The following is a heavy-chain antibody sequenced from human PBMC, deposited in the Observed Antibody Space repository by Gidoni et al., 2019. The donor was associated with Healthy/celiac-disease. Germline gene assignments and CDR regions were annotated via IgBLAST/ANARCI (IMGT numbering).Heavy chain of an antibody. CDR2: ISYDGSNK. D-gene: IGHD6-6*01. Sequence: QVQLVESGGGVVQPGRSLRLSCAASGFTFSSYGMHWVRQAPGKGLEWVAVISYDGSNKYYADSVKGRFTISRDNSKNTLYLQMNSLRAEDTAVYYCAKEGRYSSSFFDYWGQGTLVTVSS. CDR1: GFTFSSYG. J-gene: IGHJ4*02. V-gene: IGHV3-30*18. CDR3: AKEGRYSSSFFDY.